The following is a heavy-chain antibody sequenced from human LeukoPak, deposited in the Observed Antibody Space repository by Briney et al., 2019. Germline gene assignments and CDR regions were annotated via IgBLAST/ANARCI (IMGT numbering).Heavy chain of an antibody. V-gene: IGHV3-74*01. J-gene: IGHJ4*02. D-gene: IGHD6-19*01. CDR2: INNDGSST. CDR1: GFTFSDYC. CDR3: ARPVAGTYAPIDS. Sequence: GGSLRLSCAASGFTFSDYCMHWVRQAPGKGLMCVSRINNDGSSTNYADSVQGRFTISRDNTKNTLYLQMNSLRAEDTAVYYCARPVAGTYAPIDSWGQGTLVTVSS.